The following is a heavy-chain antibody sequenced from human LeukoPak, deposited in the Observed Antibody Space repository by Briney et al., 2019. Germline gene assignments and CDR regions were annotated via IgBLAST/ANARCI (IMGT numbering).Heavy chain of an antibody. V-gene: IGHV4-59*01. CDR3: ARGRRITIFGVYGMDV. J-gene: IGHJ6*02. Sequence: SETLSLTCTVSGGSISSYYWSWIRQPPGKGLEWIGYIYYSGSTNYNPSLKSRVTISVDTSKNQFSLKLSSVTAADTAVYYSARGRRITIFGVYGMDVWGQGTTVTVSS. CDR1: GGSISSYY. D-gene: IGHD3-3*01. CDR2: IYYSGST.